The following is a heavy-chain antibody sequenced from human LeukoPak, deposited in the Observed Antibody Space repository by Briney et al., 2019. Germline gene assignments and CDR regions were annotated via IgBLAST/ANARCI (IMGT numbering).Heavy chain of an antibody. CDR1: GGSFSGYY. CDR3: ANVVVPAADSRPEYFQH. J-gene: IGHJ1*01. D-gene: IGHD2-2*01. Sequence: TSETLSLTCAVYGGSFSGYYWSWIRQPPGKGLEWIGEINHSGSTNYNPSLKSRVTISVDTSKNQFSLKLSSVAAADTAVYYCANVVVPAADSRPEYFQHWGQGTLVTVSS. CDR2: INHSGST. V-gene: IGHV4-34*01.